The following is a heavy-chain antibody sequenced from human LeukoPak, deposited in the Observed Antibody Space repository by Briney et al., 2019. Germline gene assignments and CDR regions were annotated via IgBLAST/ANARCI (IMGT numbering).Heavy chain of an antibody. CDR2: MNPNSGNT. V-gene: IGHV1-8*03. CDR3: ARVGLDCSGGSCLGENYFDY. D-gene: IGHD2-15*01. Sequence: GASVKVSCKASGYTFTSYDINWVRQATGQGLEWMGWMNPNSGNTGYAQKFQGRVTITRNTSISTAYMELSSLRSEDTAVYYCARVGLDCSGGSCLGENYFDYWGQGTLVTVSS. J-gene: IGHJ4*02. CDR1: GYTFTSYD.